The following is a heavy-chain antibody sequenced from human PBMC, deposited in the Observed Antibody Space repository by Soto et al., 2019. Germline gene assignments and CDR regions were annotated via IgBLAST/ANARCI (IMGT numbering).Heavy chain of an antibody. V-gene: IGHV4-31*03. CDR2: IYYSGST. CDR1: GGSISSGGYY. D-gene: IGHD6-6*01. CDR3: ARDPGKHSSSLGMDV. J-gene: IGHJ6*02. Sequence: QVQLQESGPGLVKPSQTLSLTCTVSGGSISSGGYYWSWIRQHPGKGLEWIGYIYYSGSTYYNPSLKSRVTISVDTSKNQFSLKLSSVTAADTVVYYCARDPGKHSSSLGMDVWGQGTTVTVSS.